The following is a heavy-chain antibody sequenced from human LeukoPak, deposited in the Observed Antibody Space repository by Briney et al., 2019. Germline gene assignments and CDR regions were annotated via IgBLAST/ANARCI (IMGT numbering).Heavy chain of an antibody. J-gene: IGHJ4*02. CDR2: ISYDGSNK. CDR3: AKAPTSNSSGWYNFDY. CDR1: GFTFSSYG. V-gene: IGHV3-30*18. Sequence: GRSLRLSCAASGFTFSSYGMHWVRQAPGKGLEWVAVISYDGSNKYYADSVKGRFTISRDNSKNTLYLQMNSLGAEDTAVYYCAKAPTSNSSGWYNFDYWGQGTLVTVSS. D-gene: IGHD6-19*01.